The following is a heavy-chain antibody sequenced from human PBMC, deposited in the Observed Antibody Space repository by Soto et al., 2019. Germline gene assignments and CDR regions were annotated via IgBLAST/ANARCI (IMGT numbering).Heavy chain of an antibody. J-gene: IGHJ5*02. CDR1: GGTFSTYA. V-gene: IGHV1-69*13. Sequence: GASVKVSCKASGGTFSTYAINWVRQAPGHGLEWMGGIIPVFRTANYTQKFHGRVTITADDSTSTAYMELSSLRSEDTAVYYCARGRLRLGESSTEWLKKWLDPWGQGTLVTVS. CDR2: IIPVFRTA. CDR3: ARGRLRLGESSTEWLKKWLDP. D-gene: IGHD3-16*02.